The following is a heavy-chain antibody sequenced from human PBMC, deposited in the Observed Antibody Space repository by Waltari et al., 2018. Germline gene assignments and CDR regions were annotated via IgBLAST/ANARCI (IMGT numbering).Heavy chain of an antibody. D-gene: IGHD1-1*01. J-gene: IGHJ6*02. V-gene: IGHV3-33*01. CDR3: ARGGRPATTIPPQSYYYGMDV. CDR1: GFTFRRYS. CDR2: IWYDGSNK. Sequence: QVQLVESVGGLVQPGRYLTLSFAASGFTFRRYSMNLVPQAPDKVLVRVAVIWYDGSNKYYADSVKGRFTISRDNSKNTLDLQMKSLRAEDTAVYYCARGGRPATTIPPQSYYYGMDVWGQGTTVTVSS.